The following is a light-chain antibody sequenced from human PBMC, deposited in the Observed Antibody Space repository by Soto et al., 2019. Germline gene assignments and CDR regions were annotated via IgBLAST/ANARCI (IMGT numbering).Light chain of an antibody. V-gene: IGLV2-14*03. Sequence: QSVLTQPASVSGSPGQSIIISCTGTSSEIGGYNYVSWYQHHPGKAPKLMIYHVSDRPSGVSDRFSGSKSGNTASLTISGLRAEDEADYYCSSYTSSTIPYVFGTGTKVTVL. CDR1: SSEIGGYNY. CDR3: SSYTSSTIPYV. CDR2: HVS. J-gene: IGLJ1*01.